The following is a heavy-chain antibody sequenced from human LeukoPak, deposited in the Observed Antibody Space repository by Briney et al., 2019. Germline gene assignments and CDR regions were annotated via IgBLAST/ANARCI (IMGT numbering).Heavy chain of an antibody. Sequence: SETLSLTCAVYGGSFSGYYWSWIRQPPGKGLEWIGEINHSGSTNYNPSLKSRVTISVDTSKNQFSLKLSSVTAADTAVYYCAREDRNRMVRGVIISNWFDPWGQGTLVTVSS. CDR3: AREDRNRMVRGVIISNWFDP. CDR1: GGSFSGYY. V-gene: IGHV4-34*09. J-gene: IGHJ5*02. D-gene: IGHD3-10*01. CDR2: INHSGST.